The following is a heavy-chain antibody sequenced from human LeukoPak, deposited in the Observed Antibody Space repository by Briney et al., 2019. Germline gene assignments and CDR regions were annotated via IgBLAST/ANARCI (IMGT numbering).Heavy chain of an antibody. Sequence: GGSLRLSCAASGFTVSSNYMSWVRQAPGKGLEWVSVIYSGGSTYYADSVKGRFTISRDNSKNTLCLQMNSLRAEDTAVFYCARDDSSGYHDYWGQGTLVTVSS. V-gene: IGHV3-53*01. CDR3: ARDDSSGYHDY. J-gene: IGHJ4*02. CDR1: GFTVSSNY. CDR2: IYSGGST. D-gene: IGHD3-22*01.